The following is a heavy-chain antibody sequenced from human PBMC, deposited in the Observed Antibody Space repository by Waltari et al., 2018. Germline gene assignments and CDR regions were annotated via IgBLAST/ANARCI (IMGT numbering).Heavy chain of an antibody. Sequence: EVQLVESGGDSVQPGGSLRLSCAAPGFTFSNDNRNWVRQAPGKGQEWVSHISSGSSTIYYADSVKGRFTISRDNAKNSLYLQMNSLRDEDTAVYYCARGAFDIWGQGTMVTISS. CDR3: ARGAFDI. V-gene: IGHV3-48*02. CDR1: GFTFSNDN. J-gene: IGHJ3*02. CDR2: ISSGSSTI.